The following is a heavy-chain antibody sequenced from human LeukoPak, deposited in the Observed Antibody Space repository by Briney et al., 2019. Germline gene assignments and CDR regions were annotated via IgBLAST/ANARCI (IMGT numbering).Heavy chain of an antibody. Sequence: SETLSLTCAVYGGSFSGYYWSWIRQPPGKGLEWIGEINHSGSTNYNPSLKSRVTISVDTSKNQFSLKLSSVTAADTAVYYCARAETYDGIDYWGQGTLVTVSS. CDR1: GGSFSGYY. V-gene: IGHV4-34*01. CDR2: INHSGST. CDR3: ARAETYDGIDY. J-gene: IGHJ4*02. D-gene: IGHD3-22*01.